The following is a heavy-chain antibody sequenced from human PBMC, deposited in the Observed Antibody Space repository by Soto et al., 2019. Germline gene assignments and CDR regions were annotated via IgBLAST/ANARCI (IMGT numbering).Heavy chain of an antibody. CDR3: ARALRNGYFYGMDI. V-gene: IGHV1-46*01. J-gene: IGHJ6*02. Sequence: ASVKVSFKASGYSFRNNFMHCVRQAPAQGLEWMGVINPTTGLTSNAQKFQGRITMTSDTSSSTAYMELSSLRSEDTAVYYCARALRNGYFYGMDIWGQGTTVTV. CDR1: GYSFRNNF. D-gene: IGHD2-8*01. CDR2: INPTTGLT.